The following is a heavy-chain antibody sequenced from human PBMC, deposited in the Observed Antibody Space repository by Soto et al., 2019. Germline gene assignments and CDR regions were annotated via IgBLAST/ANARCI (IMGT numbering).Heavy chain of an antibody. CDR3: ASHNYLGSATENWFDP. D-gene: IGHD1-1*01. V-gene: IGHV1-69*13. CDR1: GGTFSSYA. J-gene: IGHJ5*02. Sequence: GASVKVSCKASGGTFSSYAISWVRQAPGQGLEWMGGIIPIFGTANYAQKFQGRVTITADESTSTAYMELSSLRSEDTAVYYCASHNYLGSATENWFDPWGQGTMVTVSS. CDR2: IIPIFGTA.